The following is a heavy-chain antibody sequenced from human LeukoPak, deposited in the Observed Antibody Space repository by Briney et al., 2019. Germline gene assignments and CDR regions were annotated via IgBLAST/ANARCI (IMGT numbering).Heavy chain of an antibody. Sequence: SETLSLTCTVSNDSINNYYWSWIRQPPGKGLEWIGYIYYSGSTNYNPSLQSRVTMSVDTSKNQFSLRLSSVTAADTAVYYCARGLRFMEFLLYPGAFDVWGQGTMVTVSS. CDR1: NDSINNYY. CDR2: IYYSGST. CDR3: ARGLRFMEFLLYPGAFDV. D-gene: IGHD3-3*01. J-gene: IGHJ3*01. V-gene: IGHV4-59*01.